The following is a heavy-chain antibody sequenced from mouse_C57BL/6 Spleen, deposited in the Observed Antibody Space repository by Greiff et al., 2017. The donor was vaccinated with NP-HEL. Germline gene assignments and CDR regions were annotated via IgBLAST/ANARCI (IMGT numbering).Heavy chain of an antibody. CDR2: IWSGGST. Sequence: VKLMESGPGLVQPSQSLSITCTVSGFSLTSYGVHWVRQSPGKGLEWLGVIWSGGSTDYNAAFISRLSISKDNSKSQVFFKMNSLQADDTAIYYCARRHLYYDYEGFAYWGQGTLVTVSA. J-gene: IGHJ3*01. D-gene: IGHD2-4*01. CDR3: ARRHLYYDYEGFAY. V-gene: IGHV2-2*01. CDR1: GFSLTSYG.